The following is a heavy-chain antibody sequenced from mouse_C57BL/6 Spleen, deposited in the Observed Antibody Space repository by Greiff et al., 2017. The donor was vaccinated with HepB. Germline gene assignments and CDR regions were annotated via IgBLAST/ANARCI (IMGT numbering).Heavy chain of an antibody. J-gene: IGHJ3*01. Sequence: EVMLVESGEGLVKPGGSLKLSCAASGFTFSSYAMSWVRQTPEKRLEWVAYISSGGDYIYYADTVKGRFTISRDNARNTLYLQMSSLKSEDTAMYYCTRGGDGWFAYWGQGTLVTVSA. V-gene: IGHV5-9-1*02. CDR2: ISSGGDYI. D-gene: IGHD3-3*01. CDR3: TRGGDGWFAY. CDR1: GFTFSSYA.